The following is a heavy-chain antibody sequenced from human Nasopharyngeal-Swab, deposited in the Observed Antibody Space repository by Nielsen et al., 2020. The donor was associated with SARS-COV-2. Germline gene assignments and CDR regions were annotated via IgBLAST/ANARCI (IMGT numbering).Heavy chain of an antibody. Sequence: PGKGLEWIGEINHSGSTNYNPSLKSRVTISVDTSKNQFSLKLSSVTAADTAVYYCARDPGSGSFYFDYRGQGTLVTVSS. CDR3: ARDPGSGSFYFDY. D-gene: IGHD3-22*01. CDR2: INHSGST. J-gene: IGHJ4*02. V-gene: IGHV4-34*01.